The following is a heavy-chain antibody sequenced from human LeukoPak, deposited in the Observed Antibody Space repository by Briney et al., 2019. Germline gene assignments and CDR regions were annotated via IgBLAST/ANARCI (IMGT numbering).Heavy chain of an antibody. D-gene: IGHD5-12*01. J-gene: IGHJ6*03. CDR1: GFTFSNYA. V-gene: IGHV3-23*01. Sequence: GGSLRLSCAASGFTFSNYAMSWVRQAPGKGLEWVSAISGSDGSTNYADSVKGRFTISRDNARNSLYLQMNSLRAEDTAVYYCAREHSGYDFPGRDYYYMDVWGKGTTVTISS. CDR2: ISGSDGST. CDR3: AREHSGYDFPGRDYYYMDV.